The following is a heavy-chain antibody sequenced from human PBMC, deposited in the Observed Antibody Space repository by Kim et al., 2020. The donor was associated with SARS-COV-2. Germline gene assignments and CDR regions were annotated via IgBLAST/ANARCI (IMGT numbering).Heavy chain of an antibody. V-gene: IGHV3-48*02. CDR3: ARDLGYYDFWKASYGMDV. D-gene: IGHD3-3*01. J-gene: IGHJ6*02. Sequence: GGSLRLSCAASGFTFSSYSMNWVRQAPGKGLEWVSYISSSSSTIYYADSVKGRFTISRDNAKNSLYLQMNSLRDEDTAVYYCARDLGYYDFWKASYGMDVWGQGTTVTVSS. CDR2: ISSSSSTI. CDR1: GFTFSSYS.